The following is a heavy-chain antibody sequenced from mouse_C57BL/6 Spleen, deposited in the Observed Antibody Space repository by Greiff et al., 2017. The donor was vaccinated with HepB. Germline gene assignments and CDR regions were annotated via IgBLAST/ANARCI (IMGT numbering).Heavy chain of an antibody. CDR3: TKSLLPAYYFDY. CDR1: GYTFTDYE. J-gene: IGHJ2*01. V-gene: IGHV1-15*01. CDR2: IDPETGGT. Sequence: VQLQQSGAELVRPGASVTLSCKASGYTFTDYEMHWVKQTPVHGLEWIGAIDPETGGTAYNQKFKGKAILTADKSSSTAYMELRSLTSEDSAVYYCTKSLLPAYYFDYWGQGTTLTVSS. D-gene: IGHD6-2*01.